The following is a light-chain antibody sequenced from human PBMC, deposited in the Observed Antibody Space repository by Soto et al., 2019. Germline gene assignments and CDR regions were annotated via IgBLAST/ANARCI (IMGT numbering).Light chain of an antibody. CDR1: QSISTN. CDR3: QQYNNWPAIT. V-gene: IGKV3D-15*01. Sequence: EIVMTQSPPTLSVSPGERAALSCRASQSISTNLAWYQQKPCQAPRLLIYGASTRATGIPARFSGSASGREFTLTISSLQSEDFAVYYCQQYNNWPAITFGQGTRLEIK. J-gene: IGKJ5*01. CDR2: GAS.